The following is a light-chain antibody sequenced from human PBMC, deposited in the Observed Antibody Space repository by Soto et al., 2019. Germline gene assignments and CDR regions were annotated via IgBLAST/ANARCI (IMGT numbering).Light chain of an antibody. CDR1: SSDIGAYNF. V-gene: IGLV2-14*01. J-gene: IGLJ2*01. CDR2: EVN. CDR3: SSYTRSTTLV. Sequence: QSVLTQPASVSGSPGQSITISCTGTSSDIGAYNFVSWYQQHPGKAPKLVIYEVNDRPSGISNRFSGSKSGTTASLTISGLQAEDGADYYCSSYTRSTTLVFGGGTKLTVL.